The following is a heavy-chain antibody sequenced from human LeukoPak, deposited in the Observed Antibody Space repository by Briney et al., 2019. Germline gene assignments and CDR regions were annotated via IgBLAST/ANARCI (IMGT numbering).Heavy chain of an antibody. Sequence: ASVKVSCKASGYTFTGYYMHWVRQAPGQGLEWMGWINPHSGGTNYAQKFQGRVTMTRDTSISTAYMDLSRLRSDDTAVYYCARVFRLELEETETFDYWGQGTLVTVSS. J-gene: IGHJ4*02. CDR2: INPHSGGT. CDR1: GYTFTGYY. D-gene: IGHD1-7*01. CDR3: ARVFRLELEETETFDY. V-gene: IGHV1-2*02.